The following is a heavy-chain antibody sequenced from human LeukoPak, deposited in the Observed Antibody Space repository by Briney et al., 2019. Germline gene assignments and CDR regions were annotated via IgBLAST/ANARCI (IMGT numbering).Heavy chain of an antibody. J-gene: IGHJ3*02. CDR1: GYTFTNSY. CDR2: INPDGGNT. V-gene: IGHV1-46*01. CDR3: ARIRDGYNDAYDI. D-gene: IGHD5-24*01. Sequence: ASVKVSCKASGYTFTNSYIHWVRQAPGQVLEWMGLINPDGGNTNYAQNFQGRVTLTRDTSTSTVYMELSSLRSEDTAIYYCARIRDGYNDAYDICGQGTVVTVPS.